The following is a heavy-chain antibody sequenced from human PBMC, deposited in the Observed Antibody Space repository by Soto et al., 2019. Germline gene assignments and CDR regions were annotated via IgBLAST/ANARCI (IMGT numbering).Heavy chain of an antibody. CDR2: MNPNSGNT. Sequence: ASVKVSCKASGYTFTSYDINWVRQATGQGLEWMGWMNPNSGNTGYAQKFQGRVTMTRNTSISTAYMELSSLRSEDTAVYYCARGPITIFGVATTYYYYMVVWGKGTTVTVSS. D-gene: IGHD3-3*01. V-gene: IGHV1-8*01. J-gene: IGHJ6*03. CDR3: ARGPITIFGVATTYYYYMVV. CDR1: GYTFTSYD.